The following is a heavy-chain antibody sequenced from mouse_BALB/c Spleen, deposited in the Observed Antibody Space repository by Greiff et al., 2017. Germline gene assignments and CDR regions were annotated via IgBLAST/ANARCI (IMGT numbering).Heavy chain of an antibody. Sequence: VQLQQSGPELVKPGASVKMSCKASGYTFTSYVMHWVKQKPGQGLEWIGYINPYNDGTKYNEKFKGKATLTSDKSSSTAYMELSSLTSEDSAVYYGARGRATIAMDYWGQGTSVTVSS. CDR3: ARGRATIAMDY. V-gene: IGHV1-14*01. CDR2: INPYNDGT. D-gene: IGHD3-1*01. J-gene: IGHJ4*01. CDR1: GYTFTSYV.